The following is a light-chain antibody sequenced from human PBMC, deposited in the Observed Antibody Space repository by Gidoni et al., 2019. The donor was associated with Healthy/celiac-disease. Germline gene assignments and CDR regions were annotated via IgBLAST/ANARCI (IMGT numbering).Light chain of an antibody. CDR2: AAS. CDR1: QSVSSY. J-gene: IGKJ2*01. CDR3: QQRSNWPRT. Sequence: EIVLTQSPATLSLSPGERATLSCRASQSVSSYLAWYQQEPGQAPRLLIYAASNRATGIPARFSGSGSGTDFTLTISSLEPEDFAVYYCQQRSNWPRTFGQGTKLEIK. V-gene: IGKV3-11*01.